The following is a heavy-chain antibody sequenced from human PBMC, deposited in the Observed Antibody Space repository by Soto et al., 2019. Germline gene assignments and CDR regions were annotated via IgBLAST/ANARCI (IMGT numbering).Heavy chain of an antibody. D-gene: IGHD5-18*01. CDR2: IFWDDDK. J-gene: IGHJ4*02. Sequence: SGPTLVNPTQTLTLTCSFSGFSLSTRGVGVGWIRQPPGKALEWLALIFWDDDKWYSPSLRSRLTITEDTSKNQVVLTMTNMDPVDTATYYCAHSIIQLWSEQPIPYFDYWGQGTLVTVSS. CDR1: GFSLSTRGVG. CDR3: AHSIIQLWSEQPIPYFDY. V-gene: IGHV2-5*02.